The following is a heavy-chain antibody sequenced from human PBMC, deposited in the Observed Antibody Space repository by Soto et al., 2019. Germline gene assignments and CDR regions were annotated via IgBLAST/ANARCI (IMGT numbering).Heavy chain of an antibody. CDR2: INPNSGGT. Sequence: QVQLVQSGAEVKKPGASVKVSCKASGYTFTGYYMHWVRQAPGQGLEWMGWINPNSGGTNYAQKLQGWVTMTRDTSISTAYMELSRLRSDDTAVYYCARGSGYDFWSGYYPVDYWGQGTLVTVSS. CDR1: GYTFTGYY. V-gene: IGHV1-2*04. D-gene: IGHD3-3*01. J-gene: IGHJ4*02. CDR3: ARGSGYDFWSGYYPVDY.